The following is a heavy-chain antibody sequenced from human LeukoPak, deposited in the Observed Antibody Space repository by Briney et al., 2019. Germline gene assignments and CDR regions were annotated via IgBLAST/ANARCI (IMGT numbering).Heavy chain of an antibody. J-gene: IGHJ6*03. D-gene: IGHD6-6*01. CDR1: GFIFSSYT. CDR2: ITSSSSYI. CDR3: ARVQLVDYYYYSYMDV. Sequence: PGGSLRLSCAASGFIFSSYTMNWVRQAPGKGPEWVSSITSSSSYIYYADSVKGRFTISRDNARNSLYLQMNSLRAEDTALYYCARVQLVDYYYYSYMDVWGKGTTVTVSS. V-gene: IGHV3-21*04.